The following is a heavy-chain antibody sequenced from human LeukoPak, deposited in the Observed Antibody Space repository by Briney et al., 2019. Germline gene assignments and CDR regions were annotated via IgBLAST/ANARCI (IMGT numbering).Heavy chain of an antibody. CDR2: INPNSGGT. V-gene: IGHV1-2*06. D-gene: IGHD2-2*01. J-gene: IGHJ4*02. Sequence: ASVKVSCKASGYTFTGYYMHWVRQAPGQGLEWMGRINPNSGGTNYTQKFQGRVTMTRDTSISTAYMELSRLRSDDTAVYYCARAPKYCSSTSCFHFDYWGQETLVTVSS. CDR1: GYTFTGYY. CDR3: ARAPKYCSSTSCFHFDY.